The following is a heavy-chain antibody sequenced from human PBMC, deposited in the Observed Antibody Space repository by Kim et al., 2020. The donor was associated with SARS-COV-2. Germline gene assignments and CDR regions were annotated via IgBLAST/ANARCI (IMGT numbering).Heavy chain of an antibody. CDR3: ARDRVPAASDYYYDMDV. Sequence: SVKVSCKASGGFFSSHAISWVRQAPGQGLEWLGGIIPIFGSTNYAQKLLGRLTITADGSTGTAYMEMRSLTSDDTAVYYCARDRVPAASDYYYDMDVWGQGTSITVSS. CDR1: GGFFSSHA. V-gene: IGHV1-69*13. CDR2: IIPIFGST. J-gene: IGHJ6*02. D-gene: IGHD2-2*01.